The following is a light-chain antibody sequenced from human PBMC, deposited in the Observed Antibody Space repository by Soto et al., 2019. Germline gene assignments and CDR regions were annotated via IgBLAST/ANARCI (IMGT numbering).Light chain of an antibody. CDR2: EGS. V-gene: IGLV2-23*01. J-gene: IGLJ1*01. Sequence: QSALTQPASVSGSPGQSITISCTGTSSDVGSYNLVSWFQQYPGKVPKLMIYEGSKWPSGVSNRFSGSKSGNTASLTISGLQAEDEADYYCCSYVGSFYVFGTGTKLTVL. CDR3: CSYVGSFYV. CDR1: SSDVGSYNL.